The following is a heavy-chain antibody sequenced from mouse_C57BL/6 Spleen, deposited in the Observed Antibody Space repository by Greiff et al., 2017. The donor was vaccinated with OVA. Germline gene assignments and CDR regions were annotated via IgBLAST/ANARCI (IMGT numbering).Heavy chain of an antibody. V-gene: IGHV5-9-1*02. CDR1: GFTFSSYA. CDR3: TREGLGGREYFDY. CDR2: ISSGGDYI. J-gene: IGHJ2*01. D-gene: IGHD4-1*01. Sequence: EVKLMESGEGLVKPGGSLKLSCAASGFTFSSYAMSWVRQTPEKRLEWVAYISSGGDYIYYADTVKGRFTISRDNARNTLYLQMSSLKSEDTAMYYCTREGLGGREYFDYWGQGTTLTVSS.